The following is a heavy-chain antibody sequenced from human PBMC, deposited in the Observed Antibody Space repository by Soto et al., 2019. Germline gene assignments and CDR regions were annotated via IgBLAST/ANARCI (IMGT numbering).Heavy chain of an antibody. Sequence: SETLSLTCAVSGVSISSSNWWSWVRQPPGKGLEWIGEIYHSGSTYYNPSLKSRVTISVDTSKNQFSLKLSSVTAADTAVYYCARILPYGIDYWGQGTLVTVSS. J-gene: IGHJ4*02. CDR1: GVSISSSNW. CDR3: ARILPYGIDY. D-gene: IGHD3-10*01. CDR2: IYHSGST. V-gene: IGHV4-4*02.